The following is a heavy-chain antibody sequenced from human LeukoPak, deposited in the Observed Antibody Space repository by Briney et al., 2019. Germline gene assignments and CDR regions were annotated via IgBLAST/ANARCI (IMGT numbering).Heavy chain of an antibody. J-gene: IGHJ3*02. V-gene: IGHV3-20*04. Sequence: SGGSLRLSCAASRFTFDDYGMSWVRQAPGKGLEWVSGINWNGGSTGYADSVKGRFTISRDNAKNSLYLQMNSLRAEDTALYYRARGAYYDSSGSVGYAFDIWGQGTMVTVSS. D-gene: IGHD3-22*01. CDR3: ARGAYYDSSGSVGYAFDI. CDR1: RFTFDDYG. CDR2: INWNGGST.